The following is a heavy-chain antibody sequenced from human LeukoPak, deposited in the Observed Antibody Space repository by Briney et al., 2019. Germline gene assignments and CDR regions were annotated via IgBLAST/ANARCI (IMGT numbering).Heavy chain of an antibody. Sequence: SETLSLTCTVSGGSISSSSYYWGWIRQPPGKGLEWTGSIYYSGSTYYNPSLKSRVTISVDTSKNQFSLKLSSVTAADTAVYYCARRDYGDYVLADYWGQGTLVTVSS. V-gene: IGHV4-39*01. D-gene: IGHD4-17*01. CDR2: IYYSGST. CDR1: GGSISSSSYY. CDR3: ARRDYGDYVLADY. J-gene: IGHJ4*02.